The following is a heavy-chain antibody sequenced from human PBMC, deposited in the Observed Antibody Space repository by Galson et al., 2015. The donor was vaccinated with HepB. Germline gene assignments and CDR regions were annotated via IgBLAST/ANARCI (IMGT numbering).Heavy chain of an antibody. CDR3: ARLTGVGYFDY. V-gene: IGHV2-70*01. CDR1: GIPVSPGGRF. Sequence: PALVKPTQTLTLTCTFSGIPVSPGGRFVSWIRQSPGRALEWLALMDVDDAGYSNTSPRTGLTISKGAAKNQVVLRMTNMHPVDTGTYYCARLTGVGYFDYWGQGIAVTVSS. D-gene: IGHD1-1*01. J-gene: IGHJ4*02. CDR2: MDVDDAG.